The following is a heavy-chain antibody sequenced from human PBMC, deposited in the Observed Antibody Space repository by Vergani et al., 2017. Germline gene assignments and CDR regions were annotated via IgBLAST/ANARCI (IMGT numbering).Heavy chain of an antibody. D-gene: IGHD3-16*02. V-gene: IGHV4-61*01. CDR1: GGSVSSGSYY. CDR3: ASIARAPTRHNPPPDY. Sequence: QVQLQESGPGLVKPSETLSLTCTVSGGSVSSGSYYWSWIRQPPGKGLEWIGYIYYSGSTNYNPSLKSRVSISVDTSKNQFSLQLTSVTAADSALYFCASIARAPTRHNPPPDYWGQGILVTVSS. CDR2: IYYSGST. J-gene: IGHJ4*02.